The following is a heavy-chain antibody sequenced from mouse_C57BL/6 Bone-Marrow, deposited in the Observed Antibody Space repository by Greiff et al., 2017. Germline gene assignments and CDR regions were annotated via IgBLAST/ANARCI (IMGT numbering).Heavy chain of an antibody. V-gene: IGHV3-6*01. CDR3: AREGRWGYFDV. D-gene: IGHD1-1*02. Sequence: EVKLQESGPGLVKPSQSLSLTCSVTGYSITSGYYWNWIRQFPGNKLEWMGYISYDGSNNYNPSLKNRISITRDTSKNQFFLKLNSVTTEDTATYYCAREGRWGYFDVWGTGTTVTVSS. CDR2: ISYDGSN. J-gene: IGHJ1*03. CDR1: GYSITSGYY.